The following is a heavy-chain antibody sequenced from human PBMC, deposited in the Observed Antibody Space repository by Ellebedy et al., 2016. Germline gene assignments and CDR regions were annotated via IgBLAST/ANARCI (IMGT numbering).Heavy chain of an antibody. J-gene: IGHJ3*02. V-gene: IGHV4-61*01. CDR2: IYYSGST. CDR1: GGSISSSSYY. D-gene: IGHD2-2*01. CDR3: ARGQTYCSSTSCLAPGAFDI. Sequence: SETLSLXXTVSGGSISSSSYYWSWIRQPPGKGLEWIGYIYYSGSTNYNPSLKSRVTISVDTSKNQFSLKLSSVTAADTAVYYCARGQTYCSSTSCLAPGAFDIWGQGTMVTVSS.